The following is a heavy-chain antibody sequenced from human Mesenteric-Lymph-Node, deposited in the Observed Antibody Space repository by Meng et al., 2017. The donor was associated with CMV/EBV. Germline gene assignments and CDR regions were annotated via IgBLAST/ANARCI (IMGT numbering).Heavy chain of an antibody. CDR2: IRSKAYGETT. CDR3: SRGHDPPDYYYYGMDV. CDR1: GFTFGDYA. V-gene: IGHV3-49*04. D-gene: IGHD3-3*01. Sequence: GESLKISCTASGFTFGDYAMSWVRQAPGKGLEWLGFIRSKAYGETTEYAASVKRRFTISRDDSKTIAYLQLNSLKTEDTAVYYCSRGHDPPDYYYYGMDVWGQGTTVTVSS. J-gene: IGHJ6*02.